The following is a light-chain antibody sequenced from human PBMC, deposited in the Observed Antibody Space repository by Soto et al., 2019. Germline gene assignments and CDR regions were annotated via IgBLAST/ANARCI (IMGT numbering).Light chain of an antibody. CDR1: QNIWTY. CDR3: QQSFYIPRT. J-gene: IGKJ2*01. Sequence: DIKMTQSPSSRSASVGDRVTITCRASQNIWTYVNWYQQKPEKAPRLLIFGASDLEDGVPARFSGGGSGTDFSLTISSLQPEDFATYFCQQSFYIPRTFGQGTKVDIK. CDR2: GAS. V-gene: IGKV1-39*01.